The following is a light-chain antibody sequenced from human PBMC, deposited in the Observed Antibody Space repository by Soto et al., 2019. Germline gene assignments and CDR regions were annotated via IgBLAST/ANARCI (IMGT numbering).Light chain of an antibody. Sequence: QAVVTQPPSESGTPGQGVTISCSGGSSNVGGNAVNWYLQLPGSAPKLLIYSNDQRPSGVPDRFSGSKSGSSATLAISGLQSDDESDYYCVSWDDSLNRPVFGGGTKLTVL. V-gene: IGLV1-44*01. CDR3: VSWDDSLNRPV. J-gene: IGLJ2*01. CDR1: SSNVGGNA. CDR2: SND.